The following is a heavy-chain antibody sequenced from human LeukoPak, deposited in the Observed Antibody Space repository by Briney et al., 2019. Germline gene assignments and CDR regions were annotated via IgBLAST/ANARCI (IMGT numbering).Heavy chain of an antibody. CDR3: ARDWGGIVVVPAAMLVARPFDY. CDR2: ISAYNGNT. CDR1: GYTFTSYG. J-gene: IGHJ4*02. V-gene: IGHV1-18*01. Sequence: ASVTVSYKASGYTFTSYGISWVRQAHGQGLAWMGWISAYNGNTNYAQKLQGRVTMTTDTSTSTPYMKLRSLRSDDTAVYYCARDWGGIVVVPAAMLVARPFDYWGQGTLVTVSS. D-gene: IGHD2-2*01.